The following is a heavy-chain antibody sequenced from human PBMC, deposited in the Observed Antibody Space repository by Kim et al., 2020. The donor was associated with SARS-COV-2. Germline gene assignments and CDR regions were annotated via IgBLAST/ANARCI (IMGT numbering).Heavy chain of an antibody. J-gene: IGHJ4*02. D-gene: IGHD3-10*01. CDR2: ISSDSSNK. CDR1: GFRFSSHS. CDR3: AFWFGRSLYLGPFDL. V-gene: IGHV3-48*02. Sequence: GGSLRLSCAASGFRFSSHSMNWVRQAPGKGLEWVSHISSDSSNKYYADSVKGRFTISRDNAKNSLYLQMNTLRDEDTAVYYCAFWFGRSLYLGPFDLWGQGTLVTVSS.